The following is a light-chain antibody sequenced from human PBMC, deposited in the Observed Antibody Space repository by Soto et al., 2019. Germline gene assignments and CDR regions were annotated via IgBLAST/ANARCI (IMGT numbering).Light chain of an antibody. CDR1: SSDVGDYNY. CDR2: DVT. Sequence: QSVLTQPASVSGSPGQSITISCTGTSSDVGDYNYVSWYQQHPGKATKLMIYDVTNRPSGVSNHFSGSKSGNTASLTISGLQAKDEADYYCSSYTISSTLALFGGGTKVTVL. CDR3: SSYTISSTLAL. J-gene: IGLJ2*01. V-gene: IGLV2-14*01.